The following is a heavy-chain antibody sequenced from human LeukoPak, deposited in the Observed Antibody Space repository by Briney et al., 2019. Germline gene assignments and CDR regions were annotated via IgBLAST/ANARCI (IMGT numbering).Heavy chain of an antibody. CDR1: GFTFSSYG. CDR3: AKGPETYYDFWSGYRGSDY. D-gene: IGHD3-3*01. V-gene: IGHV3-30*02. CDR2: MRYDGSNK. Sequence: GGSLRLSCAASGFTFSSYGMHWVRQAPGKGLEWVAFMRYDGSNKYYADSVKGRFTISRDNSKNTLYLQMNSLRAEDTAVYYCAKGPETYYDFWSGYRGSDYWGQGTWSPSPQ. J-gene: IGHJ4*02.